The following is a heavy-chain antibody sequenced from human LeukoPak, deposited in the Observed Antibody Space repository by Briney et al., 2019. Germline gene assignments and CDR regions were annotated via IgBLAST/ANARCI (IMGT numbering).Heavy chain of an antibody. D-gene: IGHD5-24*01. CDR2: INPNSGGT. Sequence: ASVKVSCKASGYTFTGYYMHWVRQAPGQGLEWMGWINPNSGGTNYAQKFQGRVTMTRDTSIGTACMELSRLRSDDTAVYYCARGNIGTRRDGDYWGQGTLVTVSS. CDR1: GYTFTGYY. CDR3: ARGNIGTRRDGDY. V-gene: IGHV1-2*02. J-gene: IGHJ4*02.